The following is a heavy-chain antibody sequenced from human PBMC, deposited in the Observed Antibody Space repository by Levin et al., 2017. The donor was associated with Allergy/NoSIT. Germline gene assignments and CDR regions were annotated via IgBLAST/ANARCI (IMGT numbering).Heavy chain of an antibody. V-gene: IGHV3-30*18. CDR2: ISYDGSNK. CDR1: GFTFSSYG. Sequence: GESLKISCAASGFTFSSYGMHWVRQAPGKGLEWVAVISYDGSNKYYADSVKGRFTISRDNSKNTLYLQMNSLRAEDTAVYYCAKLRGTGTSPDYWGQGTLVTVSS. CDR3: AKLRGTGTSPDY. D-gene: IGHD1-7*01. J-gene: IGHJ4*02.